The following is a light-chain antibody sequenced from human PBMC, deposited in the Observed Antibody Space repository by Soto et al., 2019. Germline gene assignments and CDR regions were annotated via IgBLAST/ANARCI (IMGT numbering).Light chain of an antibody. CDR1: QTISTY. CDR2: ASF. CDR3: QQSHCMPYT. V-gene: IGKV1-39*01. Sequence: DIQMTQSPSSLSASVGDRVTITCRASQTISTYLNWYQQEPGKAPTLLSYASFSFQSGIPSRLSGSGYAKAFTLSNSCLQPEDFAGYYCQQSHCMPYTFGQGTKLEIK. J-gene: IGKJ2*01.